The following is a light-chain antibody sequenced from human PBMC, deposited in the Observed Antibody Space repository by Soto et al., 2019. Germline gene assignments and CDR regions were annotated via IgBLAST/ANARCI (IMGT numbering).Light chain of an antibody. CDR2: DVN. CDR3: SSYTSSSTLVV. V-gene: IGLV2-14*01. Sequence: QSALTQPASVSGSPGQSITISCTGTRSDVGGYNYVSWYQQHPGKAPKLMIYDVNNRPSGVSNRFSGSKSGNTASLTISGLQAEDEADYYCSSYTSSSTLVVFGGGTKVTVL. CDR1: RSDVGGYNY. J-gene: IGLJ2*01.